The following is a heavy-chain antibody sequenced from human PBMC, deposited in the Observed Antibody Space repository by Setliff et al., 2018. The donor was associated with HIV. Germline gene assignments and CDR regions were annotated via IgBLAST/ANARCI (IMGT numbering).Heavy chain of an antibody. CDR3: ARGGDDSGPGTWTFDF. Sequence: ASVKVSCKVSGDTFTNFYIHWVRQAPGQGLEWLGMINPSDGSTTYAQKFQGRVTMTRDTSTSTVYMELSSLRSDDTAVYSCARGGDDSGPGTWTFDFWGQGALVTVSS. CDR2: INPSDGST. CDR1: GDTFTNFY. J-gene: IGHJ4*02. V-gene: IGHV1-46*01. D-gene: IGHD3-10*01.